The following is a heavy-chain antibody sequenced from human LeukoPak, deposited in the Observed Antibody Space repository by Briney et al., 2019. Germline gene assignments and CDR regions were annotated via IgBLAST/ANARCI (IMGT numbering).Heavy chain of an antibody. CDR2: ISSTSSFT. CDR1: GFAFSDYY. CDR3: ARGTAAGRREFNFDY. D-gene: IGHD6-13*01. J-gene: IGHJ4*02. V-gene: IGHV3-11*05. Sequence: GGSLRLSCAASGFAFSDYYMSWIRQAPGKGLEWLSYISSTSSFTDYADSVKGRFTISRDNAKNSLYLQMNSLRAEDTAVYYCARGTAAGRREFNFDYWGQGTLVTVSS.